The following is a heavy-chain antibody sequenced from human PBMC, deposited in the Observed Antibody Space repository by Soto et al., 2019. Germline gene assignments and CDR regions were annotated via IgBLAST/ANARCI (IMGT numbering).Heavy chain of an antibody. J-gene: IGHJ6*02. CDR2: INPSGGST. Sequence: GASVKVSCKASGYTFTSYYMHCVRQAPGQGLEWMGIINPSGGSTSYAQKFQGRVTMTRDTSTSTVYMELSSLRSEDTAVYYCARPYGGDYGGDGYYYYGMDVWGQGTTVTVSS. CDR1: GYTFTSYY. CDR3: ARPYGGDYGGDGYYYYGMDV. V-gene: IGHV1-46*03. D-gene: IGHD4-17*01.